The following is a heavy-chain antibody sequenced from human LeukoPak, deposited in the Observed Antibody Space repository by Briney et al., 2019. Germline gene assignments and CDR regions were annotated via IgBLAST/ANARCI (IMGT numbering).Heavy chain of an antibody. CDR1: GFTFSSYA. CDR2: ISSNGGST. CDR3: VKLFTYYYGSGSYPDY. Sequence: GGSLRPSCSASGFTFSSYAMFWVRKAPGKGLDYVSGISSNGGSTYYADSVMGRFTISRDNSKNTLYLQMSSLRAEDTAVYYCVKLFTYYYGSGSYPDYWGQGTLVTVSS. D-gene: IGHD3-10*01. J-gene: IGHJ4*02. V-gene: IGHV3-64D*06.